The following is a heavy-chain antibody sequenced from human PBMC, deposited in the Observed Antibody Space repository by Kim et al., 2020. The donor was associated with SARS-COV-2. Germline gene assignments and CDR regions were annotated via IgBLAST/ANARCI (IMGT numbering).Heavy chain of an antibody. J-gene: IGHJ6*02. D-gene: IGHD3-10*01. V-gene: IGHV6-1*01. Sequence: YAVSVKSRITINPDTSKNQFSLQLNSVTPEDTAVYYCARADSGSFWGMDVWGQGTTVTVSS. CDR3: ARADSGSFWGMDV.